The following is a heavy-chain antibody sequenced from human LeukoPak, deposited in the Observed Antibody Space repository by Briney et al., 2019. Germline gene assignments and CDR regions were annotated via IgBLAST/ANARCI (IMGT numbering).Heavy chain of an antibody. CDR2: ISTDGYTT. D-gene: IGHD2-15*01. V-gene: IGHV3-74*01. CDR3: VVGGSPGY. Sequence: GGSLRLSCAASGHAFSAHKMHWVRQAPRKGLVWVSRISTDGYTTDYADFVQGRFTASRDNTKNTWSLEMNSLRAEDTAVYYCVVGGSPGYWGQGTLVTVSS. J-gene: IGHJ4*02. CDR1: GHAFSAHK.